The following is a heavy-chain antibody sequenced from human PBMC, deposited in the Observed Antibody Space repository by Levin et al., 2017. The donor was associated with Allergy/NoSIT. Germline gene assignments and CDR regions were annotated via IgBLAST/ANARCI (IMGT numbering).Heavy chain of an antibody. CDR3: AKLLSSTGFSSGYFDY. CDR2: ISYDGSNK. CDR1: GFTFSSYG. V-gene: IGHV3-30*18. Sequence: GESLKISCAASGFTFSSYGMHWVRQAPGKGLEWVAVISYDGSNKYYADSVKGRFTISRDNSKNTLYLQMNSLRAEDTAVYYCAKLLSSTGFSSGYFDYWGQGTLVTVSS. D-gene: IGHD3-10*01. J-gene: IGHJ4*02.